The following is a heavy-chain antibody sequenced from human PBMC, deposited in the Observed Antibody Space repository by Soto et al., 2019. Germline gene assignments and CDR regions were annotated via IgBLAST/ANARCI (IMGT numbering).Heavy chain of an antibody. CDR1: GGSISSGGYY. CDR3: ARSGNLIGYSYAVDY. J-gene: IGHJ4*02. V-gene: IGHV4-31*03. D-gene: IGHD5-18*01. CDR2: IYYSGST. Sequence: SETLSLTCTVSGGSISSGGYYWSWIRQHPGKGLEWIGYIYYSGSTYYNPSLKSRVTISVDTSKNQFSLKLSSVTAADTAVYYCARSGNLIGYSYAVDYWGLGTLVTVSS.